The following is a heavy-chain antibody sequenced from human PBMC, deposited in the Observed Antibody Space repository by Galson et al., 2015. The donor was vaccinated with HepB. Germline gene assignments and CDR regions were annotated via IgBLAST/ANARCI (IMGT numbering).Heavy chain of an antibody. Sequence: SVKVSCKASGYTFSSYSIPWVRQAPGKGLEWMGWIRAYNRNKDYAHQLQGRVTMTTDTSTSTAYMELKSLRSDDTAVYYCARGALVVVVDATQNNWLDSWGQGTLVTVSS. D-gene: IGHD2-15*01. J-gene: IGHJ5*01. CDR1: GYTFSSYS. CDR3: ARGALVVVVDATQNNWLDS. V-gene: IGHV1-18*01. CDR2: IRAYNRNK.